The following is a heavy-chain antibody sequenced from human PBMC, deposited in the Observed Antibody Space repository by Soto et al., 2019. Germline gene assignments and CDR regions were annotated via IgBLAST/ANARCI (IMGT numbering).Heavy chain of an antibody. CDR2: VWYDGSSK. Sequence: GGSLRLSCAASGFTFSNFCINWVRQAPCKGLEWVARVWYDGSSKYYGDSVKGRFTIYRDNSKETLYLQMNSLRAEDTGVYYCAREIEDNCEGMAVWGQGTTVTVSS. V-gene: IGHV3-33*01. J-gene: IGHJ6*02. D-gene: IGHD1-1*01. CDR1: GFTFSNFC. CDR3: AREIEDNCEGMAV.